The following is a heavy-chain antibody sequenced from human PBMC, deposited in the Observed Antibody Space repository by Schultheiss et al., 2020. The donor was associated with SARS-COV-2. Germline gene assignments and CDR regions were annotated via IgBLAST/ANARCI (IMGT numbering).Heavy chain of an antibody. CDR1: GGSISSSSYY. CDR2: IYTSGST. CDR3: ARMTAAAGNYYYYGMDV. J-gene: IGHJ6*02. V-gene: IGHV4-61*02. Sequence: SETLSLTCTVSGGSISSSSYYWGWIRQPAGKGLEWIGRIYTSGSTNYNPSLKSRVTISVDTSKNQFSLKLSSVTAADTAVYYCARMTAAAGNYYYYGMDVWGQGTTVTVSS. D-gene: IGHD6-13*01.